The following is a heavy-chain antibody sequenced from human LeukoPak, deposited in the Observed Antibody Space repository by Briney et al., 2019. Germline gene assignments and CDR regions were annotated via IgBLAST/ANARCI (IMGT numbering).Heavy chain of an antibody. CDR3: ANLPSY. J-gene: IGHJ4*02. CDR1: GFTFSSYW. V-gene: IGHV3-74*01. CDR2: ISTDGTTT. D-gene: IGHD1-7*01. Sequence: PGGSLRLSCAASGFTFSSYWMHWVRQAPGEGLVWVSRISTDGTTTSYADSVKGRFTISRDNAKNTLYLQMNSLRAEDTAVYYCANLPSYWGQGTLVTVSS.